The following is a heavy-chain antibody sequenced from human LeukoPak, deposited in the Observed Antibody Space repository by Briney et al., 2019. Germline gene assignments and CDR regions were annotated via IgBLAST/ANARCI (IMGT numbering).Heavy chain of an antibody. D-gene: IGHD5-18*01. J-gene: IGHJ4*02. Sequence: ASVKVSCKASGYTFTSYYMHWVRQAPGQGLEWMGIINSSGGSTSYAQKFQGRVTMTRDTSTSTAYMELSSLRSEDTAVYYCARDPLTPPNPHSYGYVTFDYWGQGTLVTVSS. CDR3: ARDPLTPPNPHSYGYVTFDY. V-gene: IGHV1-46*01. CDR2: INSSGGST. CDR1: GYTFTSYY.